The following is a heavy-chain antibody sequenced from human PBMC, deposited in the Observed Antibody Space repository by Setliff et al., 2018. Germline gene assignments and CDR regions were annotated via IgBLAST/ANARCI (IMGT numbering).Heavy chain of an antibody. CDR1: GGSISSYY. Sequence: SETMSLTCTVSGGSISSYYWSWIRQPPGKGLEWIAYVYYSGSTNYNPSLKSRVTISVETSKNQFSLKLSSVTAADTAVYYCARGHNWEPDAFDVWGQGTMVTVSS. D-gene: IGHD1-20*01. CDR3: ARGHNWEPDAFDV. V-gene: IGHV4-59*01. CDR2: VYYSGST. J-gene: IGHJ3*01.